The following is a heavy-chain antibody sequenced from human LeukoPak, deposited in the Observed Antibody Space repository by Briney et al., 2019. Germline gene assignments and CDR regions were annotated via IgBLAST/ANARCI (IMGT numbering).Heavy chain of an antibody. Sequence: ASVKVSCKASGYTFTSYGISWVRQAPGQGLEWMGWISAYNGNTNYAQKLQGRVTMTTDTSTSTAYMELRSLRSDDTAVYYCARDAGPPDDYSNLGYDYWGQGTLVTVSS. J-gene: IGHJ4*02. CDR1: GYTFTSYG. D-gene: IGHD4-11*01. V-gene: IGHV1-18*01. CDR3: ARDAGPPDDYSNLGYDY. CDR2: ISAYNGNT.